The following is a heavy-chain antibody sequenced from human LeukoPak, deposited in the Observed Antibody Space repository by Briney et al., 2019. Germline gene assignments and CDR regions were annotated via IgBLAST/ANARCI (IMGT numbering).Heavy chain of an antibody. J-gene: IGHJ4*02. CDR3: ASSRIDDFHFDY. Sequence: KPSETLSLTCTVSGASISSSSNYWGWIRQPPGKGLEWIRSIYYSGSTYYNPSLKSRVTISVDTSKNQFSLKLSSVTAADTAVYYCASSRIDDFHFDYWGQGTLVTVSS. CDR1: GASISSSSNY. V-gene: IGHV4-39*01. D-gene: IGHD1-1*01. CDR2: IYYSGST.